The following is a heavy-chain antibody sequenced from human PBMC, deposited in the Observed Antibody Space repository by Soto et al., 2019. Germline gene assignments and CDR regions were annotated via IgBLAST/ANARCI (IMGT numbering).Heavy chain of an antibody. D-gene: IGHD2-2*01. V-gene: IGHV3-23*01. Sequence: GGSLRLSCAASGFTFSSYAMSWVRQAPGKGLEWVSSISNNGVSTSYADSVKGRFTFSRDNSENTLHLQMNTLRAEDTAVYYCAKPNLYCSSTSCYDYWGQGTLVTVSS. CDR1: GFTFSSYA. CDR3: AKPNLYCSSTSCYDY. CDR2: ISNNGVST. J-gene: IGHJ4*02.